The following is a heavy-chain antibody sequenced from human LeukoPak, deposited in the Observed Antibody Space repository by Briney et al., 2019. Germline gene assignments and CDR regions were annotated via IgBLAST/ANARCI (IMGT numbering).Heavy chain of an antibody. CDR3: ARAHSEAFDI. J-gene: IGHJ3*02. V-gene: IGHV3-21*01. D-gene: IGHD2-15*01. CDR1: EFTFSSYS. Sequence: GGSLRLSCAASEFTFSSYSMNWVRQAPGKGLEWVSSIGSSSTSIYYAGSVKGRFTISRDNAKNSPYLQLNSLTADDSAVYYCARAHSEAFDIWGQGTMVTVSS. CDR2: IGSSSTSI.